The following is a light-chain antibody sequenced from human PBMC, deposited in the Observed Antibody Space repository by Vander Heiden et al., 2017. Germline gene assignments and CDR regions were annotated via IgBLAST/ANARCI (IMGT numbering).Light chain of an antibody. CDR1: SSNNECNY. CDR3: AAWDDSLSAYVV. CDR2: RNN. V-gene: IGLV1-47*01. J-gene: IGLJ2*01. Sequence: QSVLPQPPSASGPPGQSVTTSCSGSSSNNECNYVYWCQQLPGAAPKRLIYRNNRRPSGVPDRFSGSKSGTSASLAISGLRSEDEADYYCAAWDDSLSAYVVFGGGTKLTVL.